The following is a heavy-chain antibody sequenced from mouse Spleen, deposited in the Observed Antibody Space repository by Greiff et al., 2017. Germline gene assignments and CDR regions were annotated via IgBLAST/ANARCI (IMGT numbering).Heavy chain of an antibody. CDR3: ARRGFYYAMDY. CDR1: GFTFTDYY. CDR2: IRNKANGYTT. V-gene: IGHV7-3*01. J-gene: IGHJ4*01. Sequence: EVQLVESGGGLVQPGGSLSLSCAASGFTFTDYYMSWVRQPPGKALEWLGFIRNKANGYTTEYSASVKGRFTISRDNSQSILYLQMNALRAEDSATYYCARRGFYYAMDYWGQGTSVTVSS.